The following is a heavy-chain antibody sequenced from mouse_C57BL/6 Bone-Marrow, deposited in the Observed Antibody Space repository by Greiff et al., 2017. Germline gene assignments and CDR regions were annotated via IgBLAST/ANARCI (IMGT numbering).Heavy chain of an antibody. Sequence: EVKLMESGPELVKPGASVKISCKASGYSFTDYNMNWVKQSNGKSREWIGVINPNYGTTSYNQKFKGKATLTVDQSSSTAYMQLNSLTSEDSAVYYCARGYDYDYAMDYWGQGTSVTVSS. CDR1: GYSFTDYN. J-gene: IGHJ4*01. CDR2: INPNYGTT. V-gene: IGHV1-39*01. D-gene: IGHD2-4*01. CDR3: ARGYDYDYAMDY.